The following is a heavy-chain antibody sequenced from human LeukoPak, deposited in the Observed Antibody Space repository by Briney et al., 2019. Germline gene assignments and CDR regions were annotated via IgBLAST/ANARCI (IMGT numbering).Heavy chain of an antibody. V-gene: IGHV3-11*06. CDR1: GFTFSDYY. D-gene: IGHD1-26*01. Sequence: PGGSLRLSCAASGFTFSDYYMSWIRQAPGKGLEWVSYISSSSSYIYYADSVKGRFTISRDNAKNSLYLQMNSLRAEDTAVYYCASENRYSGSLPDAFDIWGQGTMVTVSS. CDR2: ISSSSSYI. CDR3: ASENRYSGSLPDAFDI. J-gene: IGHJ3*02.